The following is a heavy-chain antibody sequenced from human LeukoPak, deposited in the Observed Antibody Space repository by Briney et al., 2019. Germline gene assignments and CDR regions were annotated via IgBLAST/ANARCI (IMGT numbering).Heavy chain of an antibody. Sequence: PGGSLRLSCAVSGFAFSFYAMSWRGQPPGKGLEWVSTINANSGTTSYAASVRGRFTISRDNSKNTLYLQVNTLRADDTATYYCAKPVSGGLALTADWFHPWGQGTLVVVSS. J-gene: IGHJ5*01. D-gene: IGHD6-19*01. CDR2: INANSGTT. V-gene: IGHV3-23*01. CDR1: GFAFSFYA. CDR3: AKPVSGGLALTADWFHP.